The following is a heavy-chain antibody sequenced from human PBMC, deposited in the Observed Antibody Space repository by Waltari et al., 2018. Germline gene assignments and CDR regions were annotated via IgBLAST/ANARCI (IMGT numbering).Heavy chain of an antibody. CDR1: GDSISSSRSY. J-gene: IGHJ5*02. CDR3: ARHWKRNGYRFDP. V-gene: IGHV4-39*01. D-gene: IGHD5-12*01. CDR2: IYSLGSI. Sequence: QPQLQESGPGLVKPSETLSLTCSVSGDSISSSRSYWGWIRQSPGKGLGWIGGIYSLGSIYYNPPLQSRATISGDTSKNQFSLNLSSVTAADTAIYYCARHWKRNGYRFDPWGQGTRVNVSS.